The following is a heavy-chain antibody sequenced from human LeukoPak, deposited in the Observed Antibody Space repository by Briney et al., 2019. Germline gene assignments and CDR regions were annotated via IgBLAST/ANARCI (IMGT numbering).Heavy chain of an antibody. CDR3: AASRDYSNLQFDY. Sequence: SVTVSCTASGFTFTSSAVQWVRQARGQRLEWIGWIVVGSGNTNYAQKFQERVTITRDMSTSTAYMELSSLRSEDTAVYYCAASRDYSNLQFDYWGQGTLVTVSS. CDR2: IVVGSGNT. D-gene: IGHD4-11*01. J-gene: IGHJ4*02. V-gene: IGHV1-58*01. CDR1: GFTFTSSA.